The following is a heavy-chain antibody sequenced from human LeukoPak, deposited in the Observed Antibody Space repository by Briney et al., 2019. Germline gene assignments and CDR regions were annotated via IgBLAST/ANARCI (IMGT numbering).Heavy chain of an antibody. Sequence: SETLSLTCAVYGGSFSGYYWGWIRQPPGKGLEWIGEINRGGDTNYNPFLKSRATISIDTSRNYFSLKLSSVTAADTAVYYCARHYYYGSGSYYSYGMDVWGQGTTVTVSS. V-gene: IGHV4-34*01. D-gene: IGHD3-10*01. CDR2: INRGGDT. J-gene: IGHJ6*02. CDR3: ARHYYYGSGSYYSYGMDV. CDR1: GGSFSGYY.